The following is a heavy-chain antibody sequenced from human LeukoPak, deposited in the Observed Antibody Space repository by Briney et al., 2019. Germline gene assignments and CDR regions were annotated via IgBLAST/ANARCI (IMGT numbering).Heavy chain of an antibody. Sequence: PGGSLRLSCAASGFTFSSYGMHWVRQAPGKGLEWVAVIWYDGSNKYYADSVKGRFTISRDNSKNTLYLQMNSLRAEDTAVYYCAKVTEYCTGGSCYTGDYWGQGTLVTVSS. D-gene: IGHD2-15*01. CDR2: IWYDGSNK. J-gene: IGHJ4*02. CDR3: AKVTEYCTGGSCYTGDY. V-gene: IGHV3-33*06. CDR1: GFTFSSYG.